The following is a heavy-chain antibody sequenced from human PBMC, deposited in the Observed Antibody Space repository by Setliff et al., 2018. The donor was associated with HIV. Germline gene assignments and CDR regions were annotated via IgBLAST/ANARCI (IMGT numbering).Heavy chain of an antibody. CDR1: GGSFSDYY. Sequence: LSETLSLTCAVYGGSFSDYYWSWIRQPPEKGLEWIGEINHSGSTNYNPSLKSRVTISVDTSKNQFSLKLSSVTAADTAVYYCARVMFPRYCSGGSCYSGALDYWGQGTLVTVSS. CDR3: ARVMFPRYCSGGSCYSGALDY. V-gene: IGHV4-34*01. CDR2: INHSGST. J-gene: IGHJ4*02. D-gene: IGHD2-15*01.